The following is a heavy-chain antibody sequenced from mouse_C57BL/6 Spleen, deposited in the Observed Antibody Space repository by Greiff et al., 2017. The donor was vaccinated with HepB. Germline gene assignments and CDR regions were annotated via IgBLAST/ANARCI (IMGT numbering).Heavy chain of an antibody. CDR3: ARGALRPWDFDG. CDR2: INPSSGYT. V-gene: IGHV1-4*01. Sequence: VQLQQSGAELARPGASVKMSCKASGYTFTSYTMHWVKQRPGQGLEWIGYINPSSGYTKYNQKFKDKATLTADKSSSTAYMQLSSLTSEDSAVYYCARGALRPWDFDGWGTGTTVTVAS. J-gene: IGHJ1*03. D-gene: IGHD2-12*01. CDR1: GYTFTSYT.